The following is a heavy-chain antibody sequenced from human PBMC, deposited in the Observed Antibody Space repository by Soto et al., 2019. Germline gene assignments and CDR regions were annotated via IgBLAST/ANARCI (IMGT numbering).Heavy chain of an antibody. J-gene: IGHJ5*01. CDR2: MNPNSGNT. V-gene: IGHV1-8*01. CDR3: ARSDGYNFNWLDS. D-gene: IGHD2-21*01. Sequence: QVQLVQSGAEVKTPGASVKVSCMASGYTFATYDINWVRQAPGQGLEWMGWMNPNSGNTGYAQKFQGRLTMTRDTALSVAHMELSSLRNEDTAVYYCARSDGYNFNWLDSWGQGTLVTVSA. CDR1: GYTFATYD.